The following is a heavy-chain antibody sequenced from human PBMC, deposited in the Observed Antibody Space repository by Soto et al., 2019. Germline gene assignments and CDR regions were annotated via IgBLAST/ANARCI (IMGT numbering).Heavy chain of an antibody. D-gene: IGHD5-12*01. J-gene: IGHJ4*02. CDR3: VXXMQXWRLDS. CDR2: INTDGSVA. Sequence: EVQLVESGGGLVQPGESLRLSCAASGLTFRSYWMHWVRQAPGKGLVWVSRINTDGSVAMYVDSVKGRFTISRDNAKNTLXLHMNXLRAXDTAVYYCVXXMQXWRLDSWGQGTLVTVSS. V-gene: IGHV3-74*03. CDR1: GLTFRSYW.